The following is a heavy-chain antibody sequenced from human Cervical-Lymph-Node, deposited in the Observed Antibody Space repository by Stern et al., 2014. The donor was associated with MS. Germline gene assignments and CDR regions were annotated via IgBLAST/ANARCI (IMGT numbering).Heavy chain of an antibody. D-gene: IGHD5-18*01. J-gene: IGHJ6*02. V-gene: IGHV1-18*01. CDR1: GDTFGTYG. Sequence: QVQLVQSGTEVKKPGASVKVSCKASGDTFGTYGVNWVRQAPGQRLEWLGWISGYKGNTNYAQRLQGRGPLATNPSTTTAYMELRSLRSDDTAVYYCAIMGTNGIDVWGQGTTVTVSS. CDR2: ISGYKGNT. CDR3: AIMGTNGIDV.